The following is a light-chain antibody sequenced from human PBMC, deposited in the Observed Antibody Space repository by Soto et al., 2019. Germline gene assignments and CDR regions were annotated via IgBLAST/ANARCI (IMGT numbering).Light chain of an antibody. CDR3: AAWDDSLRGYV. CDR2: NNN. J-gene: IGLJ1*01. Sequence: QPVLTQSPSASGTPGQRVTISCSGSSSNIGSNYVYWYQQLPGAAPKLLIYNNNQRPSGVPDRFSGSKSATSAPLALSGLRSEDEADYYCAAWDDSLRGYVFGTGTKLTVL. V-gene: IGLV1-47*02. CDR1: SSNIGSNY.